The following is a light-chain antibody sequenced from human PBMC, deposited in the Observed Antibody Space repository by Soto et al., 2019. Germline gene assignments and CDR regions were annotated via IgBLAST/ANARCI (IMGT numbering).Light chain of an antibody. J-gene: IGKJ1*01. CDR2: DAS. V-gene: IGKV1-5*01. CDR3: QRYNSQRT. CDR1: QGISSW. Sequence: DIEMTQSPSTLSASAGDRVTITCRASQGISSWLAWYQQTPGKAPKLLIFDASSLDSGTPSRFSGRRSGTQIPLTINGLPHDDFATYYCQRYNSQRTFGEGTKVDIK.